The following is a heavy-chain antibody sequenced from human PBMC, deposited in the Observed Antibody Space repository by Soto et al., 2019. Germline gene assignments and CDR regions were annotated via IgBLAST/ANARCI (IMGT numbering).Heavy chain of an antibody. J-gene: IGHJ6*02. CDR3: AFHLGQNYYRLDV. CDR2: ITGSGGST. D-gene: IGHD1-26*01. Sequence: EVQLLESGGGWVQPGGSLRLSCAASGFTFSDFVMSWVRQVPEKGLEWVSAITGSGGSTFYADSVKGRFTISRDNSKRTVFLEMTSLGAADTAIYYCAFHLGQNYYRLDVWGQGTTVTVSS. V-gene: IGHV3-23*01. CDR1: GFTFSDFV.